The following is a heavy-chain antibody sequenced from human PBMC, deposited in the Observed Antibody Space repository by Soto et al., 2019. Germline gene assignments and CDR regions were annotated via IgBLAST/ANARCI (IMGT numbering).Heavy chain of an antibody. CDR2: IKEDGSEK. J-gene: IGHJ4*02. Sequence: EVQLVESGGGLVQPGGSLRLSCAASGFTFSTYWMSWVRQAPGKGLEWVANIKEDGSEKYYVDSVKGRFTISRDNANKSLYLQMNSLRAEDTAVYYCARDRARLYYWGQGTLVTVSS. CDR1: GFTFSTYW. CDR3: ARDRARLYY. V-gene: IGHV3-7*01.